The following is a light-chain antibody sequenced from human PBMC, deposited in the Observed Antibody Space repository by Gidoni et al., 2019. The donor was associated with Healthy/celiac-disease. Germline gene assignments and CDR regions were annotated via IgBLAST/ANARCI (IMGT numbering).Light chain of an antibody. CDR1: QGISNY. CDR3: QKYNSAPLS. V-gene: IGKV1-27*01. Sequence: DIQITQSPSSLSASVGDRVTITCRASQGISNYLAWYQQKPGKVPKLLIYAASTLQSGVPPRFSGRGSGTDFTLTISSLQPEDVATYYCQKYNSAPLSFGGGTRVEIK. J-gene: IGKJ4*01. CDR2: AAS.